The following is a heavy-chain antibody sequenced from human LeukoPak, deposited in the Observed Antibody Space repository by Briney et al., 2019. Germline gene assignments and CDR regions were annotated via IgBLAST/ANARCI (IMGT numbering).Heavy chain of an antibody. J-gene: IGHJ4*02. CDR3: ARRCDTSSYYTYYFDY. Sequence: ASVKVSCKASRYTFTAYYIHWVRQAPGQGLEWMGWINPNSGGTNYAQKFQGRVTMTRDTSISTAYMELSRLRSDDTAVYFCARRCDTSSYYTYYFDYWGQGTLVTVSS. CDR2: INPNSGGT. V-gene: IGHV1-2*02. D-gene: IGHD3-22*01. CDR1: RYTFTAYY.